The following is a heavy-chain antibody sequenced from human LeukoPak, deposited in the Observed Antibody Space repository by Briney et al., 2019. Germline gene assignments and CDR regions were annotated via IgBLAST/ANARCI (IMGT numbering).Heavy chain of an antibody. Sequence: GGSLRLSCAASEFTFNNYAMSWVRQAPGKGLEWVSAISGSGGSTYYADSVNGRFTVSRDNAKNVLYLQMNSLRVEDTATYYCVRGQGGPAEWGQGTLVTVSS. CDR2: ISGSGGST. V-gene: IGHV3-23*01. CDR1: EFTFNNYA. CDR3: VRGQGGPAE. J-gene: IGHJ4*02. D-gene: IGHD1-26*01.